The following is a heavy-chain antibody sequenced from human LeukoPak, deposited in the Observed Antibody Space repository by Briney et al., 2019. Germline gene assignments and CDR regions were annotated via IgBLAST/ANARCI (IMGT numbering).Heavy chain of an antibody. V-gene: IGHV3-7*01. Sequence: GGSLRLSCAASGFTFSSYWMSWVRQAPGKGLEWVANIKQDGSEKYYVDSVKGRFTISRDNAKNSLYLRMNSLRAEDTAVYYCARGPPRYCSSTSCYIFDYWGQGTLVTVSS. J-gene: IGHJ4*02. CDR1: GFTFSSYW. CDR2: IKQDGSEK. CDR3: ARGPPRYCSSTSCYIFDY. D-gene: IGHD2-2*01.